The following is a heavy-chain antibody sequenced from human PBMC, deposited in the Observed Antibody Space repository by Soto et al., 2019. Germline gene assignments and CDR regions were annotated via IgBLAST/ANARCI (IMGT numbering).Heavy chain of an antibody. D-gene: IGHD3-16*01. CDR2: LKGDGSMT. CDR1: GFTCSTYW. V-gene: IGHV3-74*01. J-gene: IGHJ4*02. CDR3: ARGGLYAYYQDN. Sequence: EVQLVESGGGVVQPGESLRLSCTASGFTCSTYWMHWVRQAPGKGLVWLSRLKGDGSMTDYADSVKGRFTLSRDNAANTLYLQMNGLRAEDTAIYYCARGGLYAYYQDNWGQGTLVTVSS.